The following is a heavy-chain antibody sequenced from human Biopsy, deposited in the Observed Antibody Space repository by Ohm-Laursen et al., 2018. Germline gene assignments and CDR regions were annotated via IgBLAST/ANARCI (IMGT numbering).Heavy chain of an antibody. Sequence: SLRLSCAASGYTFSRYWMTWVRQPPGKGLEWVATIKEDATLEWYADSVRGRFTVSRDNSKSLLYFQMDSLRAEDTAVYYCSTFHRGVDVFDIWGQGTMVTVSS. CDR3: STFHRGVDVFDI. CDR2: IKEDATLE. CDR1: GYTFSRYW. V-gene: IGHV3-7*01. D-gene: IGHD3-10*01. J-gene: IGHJ3*02.